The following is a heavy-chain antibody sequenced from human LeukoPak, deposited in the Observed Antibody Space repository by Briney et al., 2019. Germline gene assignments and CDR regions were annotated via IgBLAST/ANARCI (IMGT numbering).Heavy chain of an antibody. J-gene: IGHJ4*02. Sequence: PGGSLRLSCAASGFTFDDYAMHWVRQAPGKGLEWVSGISWNRGSIGYADSVKGRFTISRDNAKMSLYLQMNSLRAKDTALYYCAKGYCSSISCRADYWGQGTLVTASS. CDR2: ISWNRGSI. CDR3: AKGYCSSISCRADY. V-gene: IGHV3-9*01. CDR1: GFTFDDYA. D-gene: IGHD2-2*01.